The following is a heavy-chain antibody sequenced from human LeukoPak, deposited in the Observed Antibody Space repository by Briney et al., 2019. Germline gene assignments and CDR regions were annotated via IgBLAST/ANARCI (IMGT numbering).Heavy chain of an antibody. D-gene: IGHD1-26*01. CDR2: IRNKANSYGT. J-gene: IGHJ4*02. Sequence: PGGSLRLSCAASGFTFSDHYMAWVRLPPGKGLEWVGRIRNKANSYGTEYAASVKDRFTISRDDSKSSLYLQMNSLRSEDTALYYCTRVRLGAATRYFDYWGQGTLVTVSS. V-gene: IGHV3-72*01. CDR1: GFTFSDHY. CDR3: TRVRLGAATRYFDY.